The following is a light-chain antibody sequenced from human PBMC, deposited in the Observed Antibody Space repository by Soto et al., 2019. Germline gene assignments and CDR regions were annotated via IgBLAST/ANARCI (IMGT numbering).Light chain of an antibody. CDR3: ASWDDNLNGGV. J-gene: IGLJ3*02. V-gene: IGLV1-44*01. CDR2: TDY. CDR1: SSNIGTYA. Sequence: QSALTQPPSASGTPGQRVTISCSGTSSNIGTYAVNWYQQLPGTAPKLLIYTDYQRPSGVPDRFSGSKSGTSASLAINGLHPEDEADYYCASWDDNLNGGVFGGGTKVTVL.